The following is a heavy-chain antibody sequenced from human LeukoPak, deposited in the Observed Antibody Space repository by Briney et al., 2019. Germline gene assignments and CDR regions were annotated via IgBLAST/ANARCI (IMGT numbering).Heavy chain of an antibody. D-gene: IGHD2-15*01. CDR3: ARDLYCSGGSCHDL. J-gene: IGHJ4*02. CDR1: GGSISSYY. CDR2: IYTSGST. Sequence: PSETLSLTCTVSGGSISSYYWSWIRQPAGKGLEWIGRIYTSGSTNYNPSLKSRVTISVDTSKNQFSLKLSSVTAADTAVYYCARDLYCSGGSCHDLWGQGTLVTVSS. V-gene: IGHV4-4*07.